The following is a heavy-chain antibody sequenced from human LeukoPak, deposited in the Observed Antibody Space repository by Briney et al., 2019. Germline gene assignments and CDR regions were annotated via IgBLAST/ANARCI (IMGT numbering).Heavy chain of an antibody. CDR2: INPKNGGT. CDR3: AREDDILTGYYKY. CDR1: GYTFTDYY. Sequence: ASVKVACKASGYTFTDYYMHWLRQAPGQALAWMGWINPKNGGTFYPQSFECRITMTGDTSISTVYMQLSSLLSADTAAYYCAREDDILTGYYKYWGQGTVVTVSS. J-gene: IGHJ4*02. V-gene: IGHV1-2*02. D-gene: IGHD3-9*01.